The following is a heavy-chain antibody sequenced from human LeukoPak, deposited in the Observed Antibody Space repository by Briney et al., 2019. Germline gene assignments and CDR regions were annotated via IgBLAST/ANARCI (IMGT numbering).Heavy chain of an antibody. CDR1: GYTFTSYG. Sequence: ASVTVSCTASGYTFTSYGISWVRQAPGQGLEWMGWISAYNGNTNYAQKLQGRVTMTTDTSTSTAYMELRSLRSDDTAVYYCARAEVVRGVRLDPWGQGTLVTVSS. CDR3: ARAEVVRGVRLDP. V-gene: IGHV1-18*01. J-gene: IGHJ5*02. D-gene: IGHD3-10*01. CDR2: ISAYNGNT.